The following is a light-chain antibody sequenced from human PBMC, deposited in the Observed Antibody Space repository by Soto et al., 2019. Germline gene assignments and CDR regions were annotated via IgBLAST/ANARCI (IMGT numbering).Light chain of an antibody. CDR3: HSFDSSPSGSV. CDR1: SSNIGAGYD. V-gene: IGLV1-40*01. J-gene: IGLJ3*02. Sequence: QSVLTQPPSVSGAPGQRVTISCTGSSSNIGAGYDVNWYQLLPGTAPKVLIYGNINRPSGVPDRFSGSKSGTSASLAITGLQAEDEADYYCHSFDSSPSGSVFGGGTKLTVL. CDR2: GNI.